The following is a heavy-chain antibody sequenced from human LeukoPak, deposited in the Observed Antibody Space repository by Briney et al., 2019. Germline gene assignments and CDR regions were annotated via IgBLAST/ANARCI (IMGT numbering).Heavy chain of an antibody. CDR1: GFTFSSYS. D-gene: IGHD3-10*01. V-gene: IGHV3-21*01. CDR2: ISSSSSYI. J-gene: IGHJ4*02. Sequence: GGSLRLSCAASGFTFSSYSMNWVRQAPGKGLEWVSSISSSSSYIYYADSVKGRFTISRDNAKNSLYLQMNSLRAEDTAVYYCARATMVRGVILDFDYWGQGTLVTVSS. CDR3: ARATMVRGVILDFDY.